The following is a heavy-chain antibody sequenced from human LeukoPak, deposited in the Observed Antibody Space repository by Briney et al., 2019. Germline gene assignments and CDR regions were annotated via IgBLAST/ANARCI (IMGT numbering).Heavy chain of an antibody. J-gene: IGHJ4*02. V-gene: IGHV4-59*10. CDR3: ARSVRVTSNMYYFDY. D-gene: IGHD2-21*02. Sequence: SETLSLTCAVYGGSFSTYYWSWIRQPAGKALEWVGHIYTSGNTNYNPSLKSRVTMSVDTSKNQFSLKLTSLTAADTAVYYCARSVRVTSNMYYFDYWGQGTLVTVSS. CDR1: GGSFSTYY. CDR2: IYTSGNT.